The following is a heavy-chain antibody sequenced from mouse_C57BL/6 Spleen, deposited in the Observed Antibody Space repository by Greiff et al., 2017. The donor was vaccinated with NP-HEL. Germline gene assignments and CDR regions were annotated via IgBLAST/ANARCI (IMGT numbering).Heavy chain of an antibody. Sequence: EVKVEESGGGLVKPGGSLKLSCAASGFTFSDYGMHWVRQAPEKGLEWVAYISSGSSTIYYADTVKGRFTISRDNAKNTLFLQMTSLRSEDTAMYYCARLNDYDLYAMDYWGQGTSVTVSS. CDR1: GFTFSDYG. J-gene: IGHJ4*01. CDR2: ISSGSSTI. CDR3: ARLNDYDLYAMDY. V-gene: IGHV5-17*01. D-gene: IGHD2-4*01.